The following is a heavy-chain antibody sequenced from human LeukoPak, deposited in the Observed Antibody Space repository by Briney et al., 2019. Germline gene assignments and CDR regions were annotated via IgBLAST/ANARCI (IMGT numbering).Heavy chain of an antibody. CDR3: ARDQGAALAYYDAFDI. D-gene: IGHD6-6*01. J-gene: IGHJ3*02. Sequence: PGGSLRLSCAASGFTFSSYWMSWVRQAPGKGLEWVANIKQDGSEKYYVDSVKGRFTVSRDNAKNSLSLQMNSLRAEDTAVYYCARDQGAALAYYDAFDIWGQGTMVTVSS. CDR2: IKQDGSEK. CDR1: GFTFSSYW. V-gene: IGHV3-7*03.